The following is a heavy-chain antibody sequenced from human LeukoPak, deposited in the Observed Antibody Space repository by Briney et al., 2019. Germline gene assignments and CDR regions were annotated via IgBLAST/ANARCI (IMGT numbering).Heavy chain of an antibody. Sequence: GASVKVSFKASGYTFTIYAMHWVRQAPGQRREWMGWINAGNGNTKYSQEFQGRVTITRDTSASTAYMELSSLRSEDMAVYYCARGPYYYDSSGTRFDYWGQGTLVTVSS. CDR2: INAGNGNT. J-gene: IGHJ4*02. D-gene: IGHD3-22*01. CDR1: GYTFTIYA. CDR3: ARGPYYYDSSGTRFDY. V-gene: IGHV1-3*03.